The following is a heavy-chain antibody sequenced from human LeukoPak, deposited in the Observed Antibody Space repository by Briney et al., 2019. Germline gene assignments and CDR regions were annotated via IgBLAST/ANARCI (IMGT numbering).Heavy chain of an antibody. V-gene: IGHV3-48*01. J-gene: IGHJ4*02. D-gene: IGHD4-17*01. CDR2: ITDSSSTI. CDR3: ARGTVTNDY. Sequence: PGGSLRLSCAASGFTFSSYNMNWVRQAPGKGLEWVSYITDSSSTIYYADSVKGRLTISRDNAKNSLYLQMNSLRAEDTAVYYCARGTVTNDYWGQGTLVTVSS. CDR1: GFTFSSYN.